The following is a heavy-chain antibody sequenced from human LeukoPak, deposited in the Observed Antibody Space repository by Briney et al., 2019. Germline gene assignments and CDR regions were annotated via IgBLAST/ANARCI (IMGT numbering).Heavy chain of an antibody. J-gene: IGHJ6*02. CDR2: IYPGDSDT. CDR1: GYSFTSYW. CDR3: ARPLKYYDILTGYHNYYYGMDV. D-gene: IGHD3-9*01. Sequence: GGSLKISCKGSGYSFTSYWIGWVRQMPGKGLEWIGIIYPGDSDTRYSPSFQGQVTISADKSISTAYLQWSSLKASDTAMYYCARPLKYYDILTGYHNYYYGMDVWGQGTTVTVSS. V-gene: IGHV5-51*01.